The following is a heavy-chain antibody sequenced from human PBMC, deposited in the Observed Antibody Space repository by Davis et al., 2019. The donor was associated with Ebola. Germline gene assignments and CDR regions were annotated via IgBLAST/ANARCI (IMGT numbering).Heavy chain of an antibody. CDR1: GLTFSAFD. J-gene: IGHJ6*02. CDR3: AKDISPAAAGIYYYYGMDV. V-gene: IGHV3-48*03. Sequence: GESLKISCAASGLTFSAFDLNWVRQAPGKGPEWVSYISSSGFLTYYADSVKGRFTISRDNAKSSLSLQMNSLRAEDTALYYCAKDISPAAAGIYYYYGMDVWGQGTTVTVSS. CDR2: ISSSGFLT. D-gene: IGHD6-13*01.